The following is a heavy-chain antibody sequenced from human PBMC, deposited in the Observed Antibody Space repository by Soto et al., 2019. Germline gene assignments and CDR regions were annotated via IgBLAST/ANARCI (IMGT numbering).Heavy chain of an antibody. D-gene: IGHD4-17*01. CDR3: ARVGYAVTTGGAFDI. CDR1: GFTVSSNY. Sequence: EVQLVESGGGLIQPGGSLRLSCAASGFTVSSNYMSWVRQAPGKGLEWVSVIYSGGSTYYADSVKGRFTISRDNSKNTLYLQMNNLRAEDTAVYYCARVGYAVTTGGAFDIWGQGTMVTVSS. J-gene: IGHJ3*02. V-gene: IGHV3-53*01. CDR2: IYSGGST.